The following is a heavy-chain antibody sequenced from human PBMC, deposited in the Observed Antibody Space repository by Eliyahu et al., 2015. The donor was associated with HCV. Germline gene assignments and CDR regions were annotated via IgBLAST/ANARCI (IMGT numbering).Heavy chain of an antibody. CDR1: GYSFTSYW. Sequence: EVQLVQSGAEVKKPGESLKISCKGSGYSFTSYWIGWVRQMPGKGLEWMGIIYPGDSDTRYSPSFQGQVTISADKSISTAYLQWSSLKASDTAMYYCARHYRHRVLGYSGSYYYYYGMDVWGQGTTVTVSS. V-gene: IGHV5-51*01. J-gene: IGHJ6*02. D-gene: IGHD1-26*01. CDR3: ARHYRHRVLGYSGSYYYYYGMDV. CDR2: IYPGDSDT.